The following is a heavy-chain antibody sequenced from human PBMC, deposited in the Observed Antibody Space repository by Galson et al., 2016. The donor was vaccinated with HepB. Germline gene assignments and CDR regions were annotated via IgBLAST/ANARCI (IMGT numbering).Heavy chain of an antibody. J-gene: IGHJ4*02. CDR2: IYHIGST. Sequence: QVQLQESGPGLVKPSETLSLTCTVYGGSLSSSYWSWIRQPSGTGLARTGFIYHIGSTNYNSTLKSLVTISVDTSKNQFSLELTSVTAADTAVYYCGRGASYLDFWGQGKLVTVSS. V-gene: IGHV4-59*01. CDR3: GRGASYLDF. CDR1: GGSLSSSY.